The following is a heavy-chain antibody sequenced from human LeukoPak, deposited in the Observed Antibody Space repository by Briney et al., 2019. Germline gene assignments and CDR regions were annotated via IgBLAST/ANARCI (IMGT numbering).Heavy chain of an antibody. CDR1: GFTFSSYW. CDR2: INSDGSST. D-gene: IGHD3-10*01. V-gene: IGHV3-74*01. J-gene: IGHJ4*02. Sequence: GGSLRLSCAASGFTFSSYWMHWVRQAPGKGLVWVSRINSDGSSTSYADSVKGRFTISRDNAKNTLYLQMNSLRAEDTAVYYCARAMVRGRDYFDYWGQGTLVTVSS. CDR3: ARAMVRGRDYFDY.